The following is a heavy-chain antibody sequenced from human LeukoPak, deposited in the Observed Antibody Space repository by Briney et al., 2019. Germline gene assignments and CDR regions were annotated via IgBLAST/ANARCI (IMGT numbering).Heavy chain of an antibody. CDR1: RFTLCSYA. J-gene: IGHJ4*02. D-gene: IGHD1-1*01. Sequence: PGGSLTLPCPASRFTLCSYAANCDRPAPGKGREWVSAVNGNNSITKYADAVEGRFNISRHDSKNTQYLQMNSLRVDDTAIYYCAKGTTTPGFLDYWGRGTLVTVSS. CDR3: AKGTTTPGFLDY. CDR2: VNGNNSIT. V-gene: IGHV3-23*01.